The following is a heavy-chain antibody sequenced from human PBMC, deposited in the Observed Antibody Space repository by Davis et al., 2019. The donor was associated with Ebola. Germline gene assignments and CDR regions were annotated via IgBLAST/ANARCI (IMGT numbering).Heavy chain of an antibody. J-gene: IGHJ5*02. V-gene: IGHV4-59*08. CDR3: ARLKLAGFPWFDP. CDR2: YSWDA. Sequence: MPSETLSLTCTVSGDSISTYYWTWIRQSPGKGLEWIGSYSWDADYNHSLKSRVTISVNTSNNHFSLKLISVTAADTAVYYCARLKLAGFPWFDPWGQGILVTVSS. CDR1: GDSISTYY.